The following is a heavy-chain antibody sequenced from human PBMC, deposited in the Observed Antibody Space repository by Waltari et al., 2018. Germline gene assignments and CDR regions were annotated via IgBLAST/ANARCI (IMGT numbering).Heavy chain of an antibody. J-gene: IGHJ4*02. V-gene: IGHV3-30*01. CDR2: ISYDGNTK. D-gene: IGHD2-2*02. Sequence: VQLVESGGGLVPPGRVLTPPCLACGFYFRRSSLNWVRQAPGKGLQWLAVISYDGNTKYYDDSVKGRVTISRDNMQNKVILQLDSLRPEDTGVYYCVSVHLRYRVGPRDFWGQGTLVTVSS. CDR3: VSVHLRYRVGPRDF. CDR1: GFYFRRSS.